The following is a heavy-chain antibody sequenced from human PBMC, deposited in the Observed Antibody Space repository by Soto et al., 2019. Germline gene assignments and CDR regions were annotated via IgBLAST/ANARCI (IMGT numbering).Heavy chain of an antibody. J-gene: IGHJ4*02. V-gene: IGHV3-23*01. CDR3: AKVGGRRKYYDILTGYPY. CDR1: GFTFSSYA. CDR2: ISGSGGST. Sequence: VGSLRLSCAASGFTFSSYAMSWVRQAPGKGLEWVSAISGSGGSTYYADSVKGRFTISRDNSKNTLYLQMNSLRAEDTAVYYCAKVGGRRKYYDILTGYPYWGQGTLVTVSS. D-gene: IGHD3-9*01.